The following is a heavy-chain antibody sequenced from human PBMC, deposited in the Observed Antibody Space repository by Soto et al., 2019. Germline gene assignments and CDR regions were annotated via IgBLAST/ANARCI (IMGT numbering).Heavy chain of an antibody. V-gene: IGHV1-69*08. CDR1: GGTFSSYT. Sequence: QVQLVQSGAEVKKPGSSVKVSCKASGGTFSSYTISWVRQAPGQGLEWMGRIIPILGIANYAQKFQGRVTITADKSTSTAYMELSSLRSEDTAVYCCARDLDRRGSPFNGGYWGQGTLVTVSS. J-gene: IGHJ4*02. CDR2: IIPILGIA. CDR3: ARDLDRRGSPFNGGY. D-gene: IGHD2-15*01.